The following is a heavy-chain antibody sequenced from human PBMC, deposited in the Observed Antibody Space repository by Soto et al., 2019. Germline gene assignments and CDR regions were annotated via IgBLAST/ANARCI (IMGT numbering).Heavy chain of an antibody. J-gene: IGHJ4*02. D-gene: IGHD3-10*01. CDR2: ISYDGSNK. V-gene: IGHV3-30*03. CDR1: GFTFSSYG. CDR3: APWFGAFDY. Sequence: QVPLVESGGGVVQPGRSLRLSFAASGFTFSSYGMHWVRQAPGKGLEWVAVISYDGSNKYYADSVKGRFTISRDNSKNTLYLQMTSLRAEETAVYYCAPWFGAFDYWGQGTLVTVSS.